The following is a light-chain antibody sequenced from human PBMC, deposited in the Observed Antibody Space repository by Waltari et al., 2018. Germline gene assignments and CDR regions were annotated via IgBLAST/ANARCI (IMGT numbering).Light chain of an antibody. Sequence: YELTQPPSVSVSPGQTVSITCSGGKLEDKYVCWYQQKTGQSPVLVMHQDSRRPSGVPERFSGSSSGNTVTLTISGTQAMDEADYYCQAWDSISDVVFGGGTRLTVL. CDR2: QDS. CDR1: KLEDKY. CDR3: QAWDSISDVV. J-gene: IGLJ2*01. V-gene: IGLV3-1*01.